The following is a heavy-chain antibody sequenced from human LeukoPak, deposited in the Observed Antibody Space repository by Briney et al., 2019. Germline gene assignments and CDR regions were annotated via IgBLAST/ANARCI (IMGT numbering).Heavy chain of an antibody. J-gene: IGHJ6*03. CDR2: IIPIFGTA. CDR3: ARSNNYDFWSGYYFRFHGYMDV. Sequence: ASVKVSCKASGGTFSSYAISWVRQAPGQGLEWMGGIIPIFGTANYAQKFQGRVTITADESTSTAYMELSSLRSEDTAAYYCARSNNYDFWSGYYFRFHGYMDVWGKGTTVTVSS. D-gene: IGHD3-3*01. CDR1: GGTFSSYA. V-gene: IGHV1-69*01.